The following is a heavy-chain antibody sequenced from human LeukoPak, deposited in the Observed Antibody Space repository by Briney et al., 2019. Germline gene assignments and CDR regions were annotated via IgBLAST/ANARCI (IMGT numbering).Heavy chain of an antibody. CDR1: GFTFSSYW. CDR2: ISSSGSTI. V-gene: IGHV3-48*04. J-gene: IGHJ4*02. CDR3: ARDGDYTGGDY. D-gene: IGHD4-17*01. Sequence: GGSLRLSCAASGFTFSSYWMHWVRQAPGKGLEWVSYISSSGSTIYYADSVKGRFTISRDNAKNSLYLRMNSLRAEDTAVYYCARDGDYTGGDYWGQGTLVTVSS.